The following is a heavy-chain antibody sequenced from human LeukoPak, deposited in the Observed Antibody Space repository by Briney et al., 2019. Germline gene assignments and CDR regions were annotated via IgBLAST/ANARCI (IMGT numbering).Heavy chain of an antibody. V-gene: IGHV3-74*01. D-gene: IGHD3-16*01. CDR2: INSDGSGT. CDR1: GFTFSSYW. Sequence: SGGSLRLSCAASGFTFSSYWMHWVRQAPGKGLVWVSRINSDGSGTSYADPVKGRFTISRDNAKNTLYLQMNSLRAEDTAVYYCAREDVPNYYYYGMDVWGKGTTITVSS. CDR3: AREDVPNYYYYGMDV. J-gene: IGHJ6*04.